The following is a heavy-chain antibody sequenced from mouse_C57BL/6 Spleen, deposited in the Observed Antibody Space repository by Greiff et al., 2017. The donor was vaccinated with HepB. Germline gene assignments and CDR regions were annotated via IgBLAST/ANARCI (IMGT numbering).Heavy chain of an antibody. CDR1: GFTFSSYA. J-gene: IGHJ1*03. V-gene: IGHV5-4*01. Sequence: EVKVVESGGGLVKPGGSLKLSSAASGFTFSSYAMSWVRQTPEKRLEWVATISDGGSYTYYPDNVKGRFTISRDNAKNNLYLQMSHLKSEDTAMYYCAREGYYGSSYWYFDVWGTGTTVTVSS. D-gene: IGHD1-1*01. CDR2: ISDGGSYT. CDR3: AREGYYGSSYWYFDV.